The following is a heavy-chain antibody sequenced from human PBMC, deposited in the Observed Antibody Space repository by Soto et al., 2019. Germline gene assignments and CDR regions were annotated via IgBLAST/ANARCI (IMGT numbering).Heavy chain of an antibody. CDR3: ARPPITAMVLDY. D-gene: IGHD5-18*01. V-gene: IGHV3-30-3*01. Sequence: QVQLVESGGGVVQPGRSLRLSCAASGFTFSSYAMHWVRQAPGKVLAWLPVISYDGSNKYYAYSVKVRFTISIDNSKNTLYLQMNIVTAEDMAVYYCARPPITAMVLDYWGQGTRVTVCS. J-gene: IGHJ4*02. CDR1: GFTFSSYA. CDR2: ISYDGSNK.